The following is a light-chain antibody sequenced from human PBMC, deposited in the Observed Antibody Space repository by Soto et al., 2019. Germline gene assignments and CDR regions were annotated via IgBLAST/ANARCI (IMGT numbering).Light chain of an antibody. CDR3: QQSYSTTWT. CDR1: QGISTY. Sequence: DIQMTQSPSSLSASVGDRVTITCRASQGISTYLNWYQQKPGKAPKLLIYAASSLRSGVPSRFSGSGSETDFTLTISSLQPEDFATYSCQQSYSTTWTFGQGTK. J-gene: IGKJ1*01. V-gene: IGKV1-39*01. CDR2: AAS.